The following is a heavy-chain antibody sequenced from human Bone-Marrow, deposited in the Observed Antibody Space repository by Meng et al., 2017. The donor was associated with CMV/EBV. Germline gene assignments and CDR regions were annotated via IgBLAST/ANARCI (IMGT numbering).Heavy chain of an antibody. J-gene: IGHJ4*02. D-gene: IGHD6-25*01. Sequence: SETLSLTCTVSGASISSGSYYWAWIRQPPGKGLEWIGSIFYSGSTWYNPSLKNRVTISVDTSKNQFSLKLSSVTAADTAVYYCARALFAATLYYFDYWGQGTLVTVYS. V-gene: IGHV4-39*07. CDR2: IFYSGST. CDR1: GASISSGSYY. CDR3: ARALFAATLYYFDY.